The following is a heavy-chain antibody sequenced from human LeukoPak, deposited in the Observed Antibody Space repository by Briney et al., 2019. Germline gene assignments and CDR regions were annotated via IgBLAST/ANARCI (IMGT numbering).Heavy chain of an antibody. CDR2: ISSSSSYI. CDR1: GFTFSSYE. CDR3: AREKTTMVRGVIIKGYNWFDP. Sequence: GGSLRLSCAVSGFTFSSYEMNWVRQAPGKGLEWVSSISSSSSYIYYADSVKGRFTISRDNAKNSLYLQMNSLRAEDTAVYYCAREKTTMVRGVIIKGYNWFDPWGQGTLVTVSS. J-gene: IGHJ5*02. D-gene: IGHD3-10*01. V-gene: IGHV3-21*01.